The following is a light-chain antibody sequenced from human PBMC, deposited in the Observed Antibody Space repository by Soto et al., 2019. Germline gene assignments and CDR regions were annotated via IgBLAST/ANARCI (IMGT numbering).Light chain of an antibody. CDR2: DVS. CDR3: QQYVPNSPWA. Sequence: DIQMTQSPSTLSASIGDKVTITCRATQSLSNWLAWYQQKPGTAPRLLIYDVSTLESGVPSRFSGSGSGTEFTLTHRNLQPADFATYYCQQYVPNSPWAFGPGTKV. V-gene: IGKV1-5*01. CDR1: QSLSNW. J-gene: IGKJ1*01.